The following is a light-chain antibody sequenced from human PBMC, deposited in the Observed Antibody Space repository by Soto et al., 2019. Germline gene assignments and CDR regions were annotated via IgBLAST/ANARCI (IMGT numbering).Light chain of an antibody. V-gene: IGKV3-11*02. Sequence: EILLAQSPATLSLSPGERATLSCKASQDVSIFLAWYQQKPGQAPRLLIHDASNRATGVPARFSGSGSGRDFTLTISSLETEDFAVYYCQQRSTWLYTFGQGTKLEV. CDR1: QDVSIF. CDR3: QQRSTWLYT. CDR2: DAS. J-gene: IGKJ2*01.